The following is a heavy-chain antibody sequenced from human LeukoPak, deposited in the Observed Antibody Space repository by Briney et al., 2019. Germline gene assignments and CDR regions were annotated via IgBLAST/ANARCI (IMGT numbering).Heavy chain of an antibody. CDR2: INHSGST. V-gene: IGHV4-34*01. Sequence: SETLSLTCAVYGGSFSGYYWSWIRQPPGKGLEWIGEINHSGSTNYNPSLKSRVTISVDTSKNQFSLKLSSVTAADTAAYYCARSYDFWSGYSIDYWGQGTLVTVSS. CDR1: GGSFSGYY. D-gene: IGHD3-3*01. CDR3: ARSYDFWSGYSIDY. J-gene: IGHJ4*02.